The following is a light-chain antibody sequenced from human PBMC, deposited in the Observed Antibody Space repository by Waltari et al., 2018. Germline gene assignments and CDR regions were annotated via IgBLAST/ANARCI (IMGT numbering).Light chain of an antibody. CDR2: RAS. V-gene: IGKV4-1*01. J-gene: IGKJ2*01. Sequence: DIVMTQSPDSLAVSLGERATINCKSSQSVFYSSKNKNYLAWYQQKQGQAPELLIYRASTRESGVPDRFSGSGSGTDFTLTISSLQAEDVAVYYCQQYYGNPRTFGQGTKLEIK. CDR1: QSVFYSSKNKNY. CDR3: QQYYGNPRT.